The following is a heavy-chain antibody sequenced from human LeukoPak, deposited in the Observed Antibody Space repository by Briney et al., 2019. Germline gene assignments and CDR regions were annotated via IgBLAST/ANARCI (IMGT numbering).Heavy chain of an antibody. V-gene: IGHV3-64*01. CDR2: ISSNGGST. D-gene: IGHD1-14*01. J-gene: IGHJ4*02. Sequence: PGGSLRLSCAASGFTFSSYAMHWVRQAPGKGLEYVSAISSNGGSTYYANSVKGRFTISRDNSKNTLYLQMGSLRAEDMAVYYCARVSEWRAFDYWGQGPWSPSPQ. CDR1: GFTFSSYA. CDR3: ARVSEWRAFDY.